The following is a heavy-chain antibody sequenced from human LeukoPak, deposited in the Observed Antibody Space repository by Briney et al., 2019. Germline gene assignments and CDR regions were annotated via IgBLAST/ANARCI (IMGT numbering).Heavy chain of an antibody. CDR3: AKQLGYCSDGSCYFPY. J-gene: IGHJ4*02. V-gene: IGHV3-30*18. CDR2: ISYDGSNK. Sequence: GGSLRLSCAASGFTFSAYSMNWVRQAPGKGLEWVAVISYDGSNKYYADSVKGRFTISRDNSKSTLCLQMNSLRAEDTAVYYCAKQLGYCSDGSCYFPYWGQGTLVTVSS. D-gene: IGHD2-15*01. CDR1: GFTFSAYS.